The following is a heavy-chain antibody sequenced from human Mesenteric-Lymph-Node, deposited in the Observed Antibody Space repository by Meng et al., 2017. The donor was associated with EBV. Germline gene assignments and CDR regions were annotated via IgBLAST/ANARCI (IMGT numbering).Heavy chain of an antibody. V-gene: IGHV4-34*02. J-gene: IGHJ4*02. D-gene: IGHD6-19*01. CDR1: GESFTPYF. CDR3: ARGGLQSSGWYKERPH. Sequence: QVQLQQWGGGLLKPSETLSLTCAVFGESFTPYFWSWIRQPPGKGLEWIGEISHGGSINYNPSLKSRFTISVDTSNNLFSLNINSVTVADTAVYYCARGGLQSSGWYKERPHWGQGTLVTVSS. CDR2: ISHGGSI.